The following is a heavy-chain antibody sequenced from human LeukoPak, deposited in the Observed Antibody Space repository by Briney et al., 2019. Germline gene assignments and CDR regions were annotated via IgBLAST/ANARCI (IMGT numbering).Heavy chain of an antibody. CDR1: GLIYSNYG. CDR2: IQYDGISK. J-gene: IGHJ4*02. CDR3: VEEAGSVAGRFDH. Sequence: GGSLRLSCAVSGLIYSNYGMHWVRQAPGKALEWVTFIQYDGISKYYADSVKGRFTISRDNSKNTLYLQMNSLRPEDTTVYYCVEEAGSVAGRFDHWGQGNMVTVSS. D-gene: IGHD6-19*01. V-gene: IGHV3-30*02.